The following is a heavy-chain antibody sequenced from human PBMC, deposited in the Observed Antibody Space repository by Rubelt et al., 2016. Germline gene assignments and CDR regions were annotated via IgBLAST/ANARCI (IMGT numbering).Heavy chain of an antibody. V-gene: IGHV4-59*01. CDR2: IYSSGTT. CDR3: ARDQSGSYGVDY. J-gene: IGHJ4*02. CDR1: GGSISGYY. Sequence: QVQLRESGPGLVKPSETLSLTCTVSGGSISGYYWGWIRQPPGKGLEWIGYIYSSGTTHYNPSLKSRVFLSVDTSNNQFSLKLSSVTAADTAVYYCARDQSGSYGVDYWGQGTLVTVSS. D-gene: IGHD1-26*01.